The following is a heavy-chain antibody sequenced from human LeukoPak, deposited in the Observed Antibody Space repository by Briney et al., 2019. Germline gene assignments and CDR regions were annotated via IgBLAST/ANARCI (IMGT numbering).Heavy chain of an antibody. D-gene: IGHD6-19*01. CDR1: GYTFTSNY. Sequence: ASVKVSCKXSGYTFTSNYMHWVRQAPGQGLEWMGIINPSGGSTSYAQKFQGRVTMTRDTSTSAVYMELSSLRSEDTAVYYCAREGSGWYGLIDYWGQGTLVTVSS. V-gene: IGHV1-46*01. J-gene: IGHJ4*02. CDR3: AREGSGWYGLIDY. CDR2: INPSGGST.